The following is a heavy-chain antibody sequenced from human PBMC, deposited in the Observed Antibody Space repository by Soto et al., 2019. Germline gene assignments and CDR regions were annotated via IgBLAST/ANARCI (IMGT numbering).Heavy chain of an antibody. J-gene: IGHJ4*02. CDR1: GFTSDEYA. CDR3: AKDISRGPTKNYDFWSGPDY. V-gene: IGHV3-43D*04. D-gene: IGHD3-3*01. Sequence: PGGSLRLSCAASGFTSDEYAMHWVRQPPGKGLEWVSLISWDGSNRYYADSVQGRFTISRDNSKYSLYLEMNSLRPEDTALYYCAKDISRGPTKNYDFWSGPDYRGQGTLVTVSS. CDR2: ISWDGSNR.